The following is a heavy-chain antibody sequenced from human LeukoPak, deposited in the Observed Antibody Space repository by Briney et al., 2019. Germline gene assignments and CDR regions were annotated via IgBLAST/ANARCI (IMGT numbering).Heavy chain of an antibody. CDR2: IYPGDSET. J-gene: IGHJ4*02. Sequence: GESLKISCKGSGYRFTNYWIGWVRQMPGKGLEWMGIIYPGDSETRYSPSFQGQVTISADKSISTAYLQWSSLKASDSAMYYCARRMNYDILTGKYYFDYWGQGTLVTVSS. V-gene: IGHV5-51*01. CDR1: GYRFTNYW. D-gene: IGHD3-9*01. CDR3: ARRMNYDILTGKYYFDY.